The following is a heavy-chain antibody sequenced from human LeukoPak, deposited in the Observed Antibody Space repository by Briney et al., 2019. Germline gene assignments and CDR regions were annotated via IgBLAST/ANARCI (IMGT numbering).Heavy chain of an antibody. D-gene: IGHD3-9*01. CDR1: GFTFSSYS. J-gene: IGHJ6*04. CDR2: ISSSSSYI. CDR3: ASSYDILTGYLYYYGMDV. Sequence: GRSLRLSCAASGFTFSSYSMNWVRQAPGKGLEWVSSISSSSSYIYYADSVKGRFTISRDNAKNSLYLQMNSLRAEDTAVYYCASSYDILTGYLYYYGMDVWGKGTTVTVSS. V-gene: IGHV3-21*01.